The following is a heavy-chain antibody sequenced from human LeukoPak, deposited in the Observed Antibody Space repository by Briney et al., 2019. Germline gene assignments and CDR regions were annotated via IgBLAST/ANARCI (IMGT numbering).Heavy chain of an antibody. D-gene: IGHD3-3*01. CDR2: INPNSGGT. V-gene: IGHV1-2*02. CDR3: ARGKLRSLEWLLYETDAFDI. J-gene: IGHJ3*02. CDR1: GYTFTGYY. Sequence: ASVKVSCKASGYTFTGYYMHWVRQAPGQGLEWMGWINPNSGGTNYAQKFQGRVTMTRDTSISTAYMELSRLRSDDTAVYYCARGKLRSLEWLLYETDAFDIWGQGTMVTVSS.